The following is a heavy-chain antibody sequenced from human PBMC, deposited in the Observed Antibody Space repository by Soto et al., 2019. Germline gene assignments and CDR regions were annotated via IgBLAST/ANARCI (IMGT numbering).Heavy chain of an antibody. D-gene: IGHD3-9*01. CDR3: AKDPPTTGYFYFDY. J-gene: IGHJ4*02. CDR1: GFTFSNYA. CDR2: ITSTGSST. Sequence: EVQMLESGGGLVQPGGSLRLSCAASGFTFSNYAMSWVRQAPGKGLEWVSAITSTGSSTFYADSVKGRFIISRDNSKNTLYLLMNSLRAEDTAVYYCAKDPPTTGYFYFDYWGQGMLVTVSS. V-gene: IGHV3-23*01.